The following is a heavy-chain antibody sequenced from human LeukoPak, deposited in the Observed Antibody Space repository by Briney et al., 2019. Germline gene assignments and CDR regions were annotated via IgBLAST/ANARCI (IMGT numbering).Heavy chain of an antibody. J-gene: IGHJ5*02. CDR2: IYSGGST. Sequence: GGSLRLSCAASGFTVSSNYMTWVRQAPGKGLEWVSVIYSGGSTYYADSVKGRFPISRDNSKNTLYLQMNSLRAEDTAVYYCTRNWGSDNWFDPWGQGTLVTVSS. V-gene: IGHV3-53*01. CDR1: GFTVSSNY. D-gene: IGHD7-27*01. CDR3: TRNWGSDNWFDP.